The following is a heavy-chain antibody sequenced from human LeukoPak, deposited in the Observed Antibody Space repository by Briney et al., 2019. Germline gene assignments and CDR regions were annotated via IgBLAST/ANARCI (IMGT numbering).Heavy chain of an antibody. Sequence: GGSLRLSCAASGFTFASYAMSWVRQTPGKGLEWVSVIIGSVASTYYADSVKGRFTISRDNSKNTLYLQMYSLRADDTAVYYCAKGGYDYVEVGYFDYWGQGTLVTVSS. CDR3: AKGGYDYVEVGYFDY. CDR2: IIGSVAST. D-gene: IGHD5-12*01. J-gene: IGHJ4*02. V-gene: IGHV3-23*01. CDR1: GFTFASYA.